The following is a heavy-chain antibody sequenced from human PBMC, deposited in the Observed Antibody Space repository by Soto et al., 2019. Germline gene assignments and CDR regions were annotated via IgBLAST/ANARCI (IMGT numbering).Heavy chain of an antibody. J-gene: IGHJ4*02. CDR3: ARPHFSSSYYFDY. Sequence: QVQLVQSGAEVKKPGASVKVSCKASGYTFTSYAMHWVRQAPGQRLEWMGWINAGNGNTKYSQKFQGRVTITRDRSASTAYMALSSLRSEDTAVYYCARPHFSSSYYFDYWGQGTLVTVSS. D-gene: IGHD6-13*01. CDR2: INAGNGNT. V-gene: IGHV1-3*01. CDR1: GYTFTSYA.